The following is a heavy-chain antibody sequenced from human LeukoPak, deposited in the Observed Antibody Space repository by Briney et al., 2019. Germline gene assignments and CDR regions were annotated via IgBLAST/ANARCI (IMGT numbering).Heavy chain of an antibody. J-gene: IGHJ4*02. CDR1: GYTFTSCA. CDR2: ISAYNGNT. D-gene: IGHD2-2*01. CDR3: AREQGSTGYFEY. Sequence: ASVKVSCKASGYTFTSCAISWVRQAPGQGLEWMGWISAYNGNTNYAQKFQGRVTMTRDMSTSTVYMDLSSLRSEDTAVYYCAREQGSTGYFEYWGQGTLVTVSS. V-gene: IGHV1-18*01.